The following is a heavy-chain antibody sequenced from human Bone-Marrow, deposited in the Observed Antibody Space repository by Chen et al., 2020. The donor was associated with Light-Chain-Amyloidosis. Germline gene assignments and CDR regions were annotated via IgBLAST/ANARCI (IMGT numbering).Heavy chain of an antibody. CDR2: INHIGSA. V-gene: IGHV4-34*01. CDR3: ARYEPHFSDSIISGYTA. CDR1: NGAFGDDY. Sequence: QVELQQWGAGLLKPSETLSLTCGIHNGAFGDDYWTWIRQPPGKGLQWIAKINHIGSANYNSSLKRRTTISVDKSNNQFSLRMISVPAADTAVYYCARYEPHFSDSIISGYTACGQGTSVTVSS. J-gene: IGHJ5*02. D-gene: IGHD5-12*01.